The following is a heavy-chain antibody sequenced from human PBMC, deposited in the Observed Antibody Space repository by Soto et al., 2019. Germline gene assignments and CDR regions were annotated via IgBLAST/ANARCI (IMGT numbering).Heavy chain of an antibody. CDR1: GYTFTSYD. Sequence: QVQLVQSGAEVKKPGASVKVSCKASGYTFTSYDINWVRQATGQGLEWMGWMNPNSGNTGYAQKLQGRVTMTRNTSISTAYIELSSLRSEDTAVYYCASVGYCSGGSCYIHYYMDVWAKGTTVTVSS. D-gene: IGHD2-15*01. CDR2: MNPNSGNT. V-gene: IGHV1-8*01. J-gene: IGHJ6*03. CDR3: ASVGYCSGGSCYIHYYMDV.